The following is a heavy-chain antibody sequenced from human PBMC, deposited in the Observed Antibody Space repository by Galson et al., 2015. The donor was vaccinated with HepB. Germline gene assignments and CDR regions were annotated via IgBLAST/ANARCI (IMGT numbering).Heavy chain of an antibody. D-gene: IGHD1-26*01. CDR2: IIPILGTA. CDR1: GGTFSSYA. J-gene: IGHJ4*02. Sequence: SVKVSCKASGGTFSSYAISWVRQAPGQGLEWMGGIIPILGTANYAQKFQGRVTITADESTSTAYMELSSLRSEDTAVYYCARLASKGMGLSGSYDFDYWGQGTLVTVSS. V-gene: IGHV1-69*13. CDR3: ARLASKGMGLSGSYDFDY.